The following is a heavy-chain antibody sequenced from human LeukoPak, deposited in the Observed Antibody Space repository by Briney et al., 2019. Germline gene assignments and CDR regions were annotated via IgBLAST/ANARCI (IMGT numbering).Heavy chain of an antibody. J-gene: IGHJ5*02. Sequence: ASVKVSCKASGYTFTGYYMHWVGQAPGQGLEWTGWINPNSGGTNYAQKFQGRVTITSDTSISTDYMELTRLRSDDPAVDYCARAATVAGTTYSGWFDPWGQRTLVTVSS. CDR1: GYTFTGYY. CDR3: ARAATVAGTTYSGWFDP. V-gene: IGHV1-2*02. CDR2: INPNSGGT. D-gene: IGHD6-19*01.